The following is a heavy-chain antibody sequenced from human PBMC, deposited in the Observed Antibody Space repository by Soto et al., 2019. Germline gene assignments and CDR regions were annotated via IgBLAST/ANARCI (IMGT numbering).Heavy chain of an antibody. Sequence: EVQLLESGGGLVQPGGSLRLSCAASGFTFSSYAMSWVRQAPGKGLEWVSSLTDTGGSTYYADSVKGRFTISRDNSKNTVYLQMTSLRAEDTAVYYCASLKIRSGGVIVSNYWGQGTLVTVSS. D-gene: IGHD3-16*02. CDR2: LTDTGGST. V-gene: IGHV3-23*01. J-gene: IGHJ4*02. CDR3: ASLKIRSGGVIVSNY. CDR1: GFTFSSYA.